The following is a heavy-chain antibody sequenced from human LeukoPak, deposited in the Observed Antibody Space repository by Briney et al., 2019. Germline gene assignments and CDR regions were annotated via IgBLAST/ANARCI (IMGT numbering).Heavy chain of an antibody. D-gene: IGHD2-2*02. CDR1: GGSFSGYY. CDR2: INHSGST. J-gene: IGHJ4*02. CDR3: ARGRRYCSSTSCYNSVLYFDY. Sequence: SETLSLTCAVYGGSFSGYYWSWIRQPPGKGLEWIGEINHSGSTNYNPSLKSRVTISVDTSKNQFSLKLSSVTAADTAVHYCARGRRYCSSTSCYNSVLYFDYWGQGTLVTVSS. V-gene: IGHV4-34*01.